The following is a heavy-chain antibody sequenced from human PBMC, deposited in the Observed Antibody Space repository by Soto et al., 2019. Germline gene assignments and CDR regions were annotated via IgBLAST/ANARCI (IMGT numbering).Heavy chain of an antibody. D-gene: IGHD2-15*01. V-gene: IGHV1-18*01. CDR2: ISAYNGNT. J-gene: IGHJ6*02. CDR3: ARPLVVVVAATSTYQGGYYYGMDV. CDR1: GYTFTSYG. Sequence: QVPLVQSGAEVKKPGASVKVSCKASGYTFTSYGISWVRQAPGQGLEWMGWISAYNGNTNYAQKLQGRVTMTTDTSTSTAYMELRSLRSDDTAVYYCARPLVVVVAATSTYQGGYYYGMDVWGQGTTVTVSS.